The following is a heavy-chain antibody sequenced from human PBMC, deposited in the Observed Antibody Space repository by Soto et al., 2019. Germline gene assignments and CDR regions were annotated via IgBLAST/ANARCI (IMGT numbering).Heavy chain of an antibody. D-gene: IGHD1-1*01. CDR3: ARDKDTSSWTGFDF. V-gene: IGHV3-23*01. CDR2: ISATGIST. CDR1: GFTFATYA. J-gene: IGHJ4*01. Sequence: LRLSCAASGFTFATYAISWVRQAPGKGLEWVSAISATGISTHYADSVKGRVTISRDNSANTLSLEMSSLTAEDTAVYYCARDKDTSSWTGFDFWGHGTLVAVSS.